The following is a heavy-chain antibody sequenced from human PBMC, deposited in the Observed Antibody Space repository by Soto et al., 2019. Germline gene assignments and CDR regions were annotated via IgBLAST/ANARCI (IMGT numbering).Heavy chain of an antibody. D-gene: IGHD3-22*01. CDR3: TTPPQYYYDSSGYYYGPHDAFDI. Sequence: GGSLRLSCAASGFTFSNAWMNWVRQAPGKGLEWVGRIKSKTDGGTTDYTAPGKGRFTISRDDSKKTLYLQMNSLKTEDTAGYYCTTPPQYYYDSSGYYYGPHDAFDIWGQGTMVTVSS. J-gene: IGHJ3*02. CDR1: GFTFSNAW. CDR2: IKSKTDGGTT. V-gene: IGHV3-15*07.